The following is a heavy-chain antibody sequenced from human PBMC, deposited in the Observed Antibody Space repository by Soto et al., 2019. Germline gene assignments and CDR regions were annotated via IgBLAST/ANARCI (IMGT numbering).Heavy chain of an antibody. CDR3: ARDRKPGIDY. Sequence: SETLSLTCAVSGGSISSTNWWSWVRQPPGKGLEWIGEIYHSGSTNYNPSLRSRVTISVDKANNQFFLKVNSVTAADTAMYYCARDRKPGIDYWGQGTLVTVSS. V-gene: IGHV4-4*02. CDR1: GGSISSTNW. J-gene: IGHJ4*02. CDR2: IYHSGST. D-gene: IGHD3-10*01.